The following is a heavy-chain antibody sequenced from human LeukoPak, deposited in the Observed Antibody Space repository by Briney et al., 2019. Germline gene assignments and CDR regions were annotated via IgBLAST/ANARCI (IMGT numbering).Heavy chain of an antibody. D-gene: IGHD1-26*01. CDR2: IGRRGGDE. CDR1: GFTFSDYY. CDR3: ATDIRAVGDSRYFDY. Sequence: GGSLRLSCAASGFTFSDYYMSWIRQSPGKGLEWLSYIGRRGGDEHYADSVKGRFTISRDNAENSLYLQMNSLTVEDTAIYYCATDIRAVGDSRYFDYWGQGALVTVPS. V-gene: IGHV3-11*01. J-gene: IGHJ4*02.